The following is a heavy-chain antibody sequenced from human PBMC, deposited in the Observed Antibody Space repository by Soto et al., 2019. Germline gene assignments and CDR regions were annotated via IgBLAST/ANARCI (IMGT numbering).Heavy chain of an antibody. D-gene: IGHD5-18*01. CDR3: AHRPPKYSTAWLAFDF. Sequence: QITLKESGPTLVKPTQTLTLTCTVSGFSLTTHEVGVGWIRQPPGKALEWLAFISWNDERRYSPSLKRRLTITKDTSKNQVVLTMANVDPADTGTYFCAHRPPKYSTAWLAFDFWGQGITVAVSS. V-gene: IGHV2-5*01. CDR2: ISWNDER. CDR1: GFSLTTHEVG. J-gene: IGHJ3*01.